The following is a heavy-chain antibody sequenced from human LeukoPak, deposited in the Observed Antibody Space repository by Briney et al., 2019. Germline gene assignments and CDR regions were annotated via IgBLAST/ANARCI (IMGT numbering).Heavy chain of an antibody. J-gene: IGHJ6*02. CDR2: IWYDGSNK. Sequence: GRSLRLSCAASGLRINSHGMHWVRQAPGKGLEWVAVIWYDGSNKYYADSVKGRFTISRDNSRNTLYLQMNSLRAEDTALYYCARDRLVLRGAYSSSGLDVWGQGTTVTVSS. V-gene: IGHV3-33*01. CDR1: GLRINSHG. D-gene: IGHD3-10*01. CDR3: ARDRLVLRGAYSSSGLDV.